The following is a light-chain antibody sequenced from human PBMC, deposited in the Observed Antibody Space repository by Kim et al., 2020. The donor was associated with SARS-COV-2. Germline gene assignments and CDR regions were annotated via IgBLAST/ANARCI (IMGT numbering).Light chain of an antibody. J-gene: IGLJ2*01. CDR1: STDVGGYSS. Sequence: QSFTIPCAGTSTDVGGYSSVSWYQQHPGKAPNLMIYDVSNRPSGVSNRFSGSKSDNTASLTISGLQAEDEADYFCSSYTGTTTSLLFGGGTQLTVL. V-gene: IGLV2-14*03. CDR3: SSYTGTTTSLL. CDR2: DVS.